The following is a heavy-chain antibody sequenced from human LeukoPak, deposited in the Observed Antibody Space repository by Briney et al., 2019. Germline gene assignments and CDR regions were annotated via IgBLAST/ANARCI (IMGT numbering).Heavy chain of an antibody. CDR2: IYYGGGT. D-gene: IGHD2-21*02. CDR1: GGTIGSYF. J-gene: IGHJ5*01. V-gene: IGHV4-59*01. CDR3: ARERGDSGTDNWFDS. Sequence: SETLSLTCTVSGGTIGSYFWSWIRQPPGKGLEWISYIYYGGGTNYNPSFESRITISVDTSKKRISLNLTSVTASDTAVYYCARERGDSGTDNWFDSWGQGTLVTVSS.